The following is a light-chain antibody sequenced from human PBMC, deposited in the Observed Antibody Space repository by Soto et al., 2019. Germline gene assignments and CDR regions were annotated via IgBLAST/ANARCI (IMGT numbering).Light chain of an antibody. V-gene: IGKV3-20*01. CDR3: QQYDTSAWT. Sequence: EIVLTQSPGTLSLSPGERVTLSCRASQSVSRSSFAWYQQKPGQAPRLLIYAASSRATSIPDMFSGSGSGTDFTLTSSRLEHEDFAVYYWQQYDTSAWTFGQGTRVEVK. J-gene: IGKJ1*01. CDR1: QSVSRSS. CDR2: AAS.